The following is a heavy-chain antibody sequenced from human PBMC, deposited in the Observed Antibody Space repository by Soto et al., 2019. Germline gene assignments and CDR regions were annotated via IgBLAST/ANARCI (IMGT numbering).Heavy chain of an antibody. V-gene: IGHV1-2*04. D-gene: IGHD6-25*01. CDR1: GYTFTGYY. Sequence: GASVKVSCKASGYTFTGYYMHWVRQAPGQGLEWMGWINPNSGGTNYAQKFQGWVTMTRDTSISTAYMELSRLRSDDTAVYYCARDSSSAEPSAFDIWGQGTMVTVSS. J-gene: IGHJ3*02. CDR3: ARDSSSAEPSAFDI. CDR2: INPNSGGT.